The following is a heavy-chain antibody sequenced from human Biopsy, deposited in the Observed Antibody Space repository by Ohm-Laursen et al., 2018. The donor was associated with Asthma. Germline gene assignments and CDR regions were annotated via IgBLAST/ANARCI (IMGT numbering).Heavy chain of an antibody. CDR3: ARGDSSNWSHYYFDY. V-gene: IGHV3-53*01. CDR2: IYCGGTS. CDR1: GFAVSRDY. D-gene: IGHD3-22*01. Sequence: SLRLSCAASGFAVSRDYMFWVRQAPGEGLEWVSVIYCGGTSHTADSVRGRFTISRDYSKNTLYLQMHSLRAEDTAVYYCARGDSSNWSHYYFDYWGQGTLVTVSS. J-gene: IGHJ4*02.